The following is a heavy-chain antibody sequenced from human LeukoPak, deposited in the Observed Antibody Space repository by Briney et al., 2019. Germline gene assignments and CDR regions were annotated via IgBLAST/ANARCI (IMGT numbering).Heavy chain of an antibody. D-gene: IGHD6-19*01. CDR1: SGFA. J-gene: IGHJ4*02. Sequence: GGSLRLSCAAFSGFAMSWVRQAPGRGLEWVSAIYGRGDDTYYPDSVKGRFTISRDNSNNTLYLQMNSLRAEDTAVYYCAKGHRSSSSFFDSWGQGILVTVSS. CDR3: AKGHRSSSSFFDS. CDR2: IYGRGDDT. V-gene: IGHV3-23*01.